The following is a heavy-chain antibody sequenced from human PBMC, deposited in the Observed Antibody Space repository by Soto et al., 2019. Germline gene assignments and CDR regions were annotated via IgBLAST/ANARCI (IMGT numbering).Heavy chain of an antibody. V-gene: IGHV1-18*01. CDR3: AVLLAGAAGTDYWFDP. CDR1: GYTFTSYG. J-gene: IGHJ5*02. Sequence: GASVKVSGKASGYTFTSYGISWVRQAPGQGLEWMGWISAYNGNTNYAQKLQGRVTMTTDTSTSTAYMELRSLRSDDTAVYYCAVLLAGAAGTDYWFDPWGQGTLVTVSS. D-gene: IGHD6-13*01. CDR2: ISAYNGNT.